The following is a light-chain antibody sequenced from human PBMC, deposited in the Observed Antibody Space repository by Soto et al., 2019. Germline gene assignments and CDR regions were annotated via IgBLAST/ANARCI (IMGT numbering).Light chain of an antibody. CDR3: LLYYGGAQLGV. J-gene: IGLJ1*01. CDR2: DVS. Sequence: QSALTQPASVSGSPGQSITISCTGTSSDVGRYKYVSWYQQHPGKAPKLMIYDVSKRPSGVSNRFSGSKSGNTASLTISGLQAEDEAEYYCLLYYGGAQLGVFGTGTKLTVL. V-gene: IGLV2-14*01. CDR1: SSDVGRYKY.